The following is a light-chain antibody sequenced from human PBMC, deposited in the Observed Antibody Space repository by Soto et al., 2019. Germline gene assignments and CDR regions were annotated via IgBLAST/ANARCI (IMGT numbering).Light chain of an antibody. CDR2: RNN. Sequence: QSVLTQPPSASGTPGQRVTISCFGSSSNFGSNSVYWHQQLPGTAPKLLIYRNNQRPSGVPDRFSDSKSGTSACLAISGLRSEDEADYYCAAWDDSLSAYVFGTGTKLTVL. J-gene: IGLJ1*01. CDR3: AAWDDSLSAYV. V-gene: IGLV1-47*01. CDR1: SSNFGSNS.